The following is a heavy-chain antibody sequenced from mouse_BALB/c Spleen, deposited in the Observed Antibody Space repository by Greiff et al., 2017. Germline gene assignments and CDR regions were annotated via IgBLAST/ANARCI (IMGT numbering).Heavy chain of an antibody. CDR1: GYTFTSYV. CDR3: ARWGDGNYEYFDV. V-gene: IGHV1-14*01. D-gene: IGHD2-1*01. Sequence: EVQLQQSGPELVKPGASVKMSCKASGYTFTSYVMHWVKQKPGQGLEWIGYINPYNDGTKYNEKFKGKATLTSDKSSSTAYMELSSLTSEDSAVYYCARWGDGNYEYFDVWGAGTTVTVSS. J-gene: IGHJ1*01. CDR2: INPYNDGT.